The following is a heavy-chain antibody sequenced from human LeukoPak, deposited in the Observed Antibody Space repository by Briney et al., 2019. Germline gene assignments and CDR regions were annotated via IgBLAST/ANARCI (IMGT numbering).Heavy chain of an antibody. D-gene: IGHD2/OR15-2a*01. CDR1: RFTFSSHG. J-gene: IGHJ4*02. V-gene: IGHV3-23*01. CDR2: ISNSGDST. Sequence: GGSLRLSSAASRFTFSSHGMSWVRQAPGKGLEWVSVISNSGDSTYYADFVQGRFTISRDNSKNTLYLQMNSLRAEDTAVYYCAKVRRGCNGNTCYEEYLDYWGQGTLVTVSS. CDR3: AKVRRGCNGNTCYEEYLDY.